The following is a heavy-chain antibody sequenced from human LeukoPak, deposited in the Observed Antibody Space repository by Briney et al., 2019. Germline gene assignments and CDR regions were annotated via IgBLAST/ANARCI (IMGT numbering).Heavy chain of an antibody. Sequence: SETLSLTCAVYGGSFSGYYWSWIRQPPGKGLEWIGEINHSGSTNYNPSLKSRVTISVDTSKNQFSLKLSSVTAADTAVYYCARGRTQRGYSGYDYGYWGQGTLVTVSS. D-gene: IGHD5-12*01. CDR1: GGSFSGYY. V-gene: IGHV4-34*01. CDR3: ARGRTQRGYSGYDYGY. J-gene: IGHJ4*02. CDR2: INHSGST.